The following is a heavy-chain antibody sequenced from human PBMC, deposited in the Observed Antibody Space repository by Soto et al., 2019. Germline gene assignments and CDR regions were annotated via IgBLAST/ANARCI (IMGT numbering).Heavy chain of an antibody. D-gene: IGHD3-16*01. V-gene: IGHV1-18*01. J-gene: IGHJ6*02. Sequence: QVQLVQSGAEVKKPGASVKVSCKASGYTFSTYGISWVRQAPGQGLEWMGWINGYNGNTNYAPKLQGRITMTTDTSTTTAYMELRSLRSDDTAVYYCARMGDVPYYYSGMDVWGQGPTVTVSS. CDR2: INGYNGNT. CDR1: GYTFSTYG. CDR3: ARMGDVPYYYSGMDV.